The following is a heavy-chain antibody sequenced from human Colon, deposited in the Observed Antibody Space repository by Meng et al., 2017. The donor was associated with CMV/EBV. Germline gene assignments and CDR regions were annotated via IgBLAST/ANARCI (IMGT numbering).Heavy chain of an antibody. J-gene: IGHJ5*02. Sequence: VQLQGSGPGLVKPSDTLSLTCAVSGYSISSYNWWGWIRQPPGKGLEWIGYIFHSGDTYYNASLWSRVTMSVDTSKNQFSLRLTSVTAVDTAVYYCARKPAAISWFDPWGQGILVTVSS. CDR1: GYSISSYNW. D-gene: IGHD2-2*01. CDR2: IFHSGDT. CDR3: ARKPAAISWFDP. V-gene: IGHV4-28*01.